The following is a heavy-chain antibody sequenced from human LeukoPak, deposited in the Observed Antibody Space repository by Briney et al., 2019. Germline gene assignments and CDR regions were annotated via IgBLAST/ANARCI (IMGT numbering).Heavy chain of an antibody. CDR2: IYYSGST. CDR1: GGSISSSSYY. CDR3: ARRVSXSSXWXXGFDP. J-gene: IGHJ5*02. D-gene: IGHD6-19*01. V-gene: IGHV4-39*01. Sequence: PSETLSLNCTVSGGSISSSSYYWGWIRQPPGKGLEWIGSIYYSGSTYYNPSLKSRVTISVDTSKNQFSLKLSSVTAADTAVYYCARRVSXSSXWXXGFDPWGQGTXVTVSS.